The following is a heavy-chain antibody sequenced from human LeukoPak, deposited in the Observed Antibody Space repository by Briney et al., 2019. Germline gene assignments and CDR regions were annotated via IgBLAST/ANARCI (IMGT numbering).Heavy chain of an antibody. J-gene: IGHJ4*02. CDR1: GFTFDDYA. CDR3: AKGSSGYYYPFDY. Sequence: GGSLRLSCAASGFTFDDYAMHWVRQAPGKGLEWVSGISWNSGSIGYADSVKGRFTISRDNAKNSLYLQMNSLRAEDTALYYCAKGSSGYYYPFDYWGQGTLVTVSS. V-gene: IGHV3-9*01. CDR2: ISWNSGSI. D-gene: IGHD3-22*01.